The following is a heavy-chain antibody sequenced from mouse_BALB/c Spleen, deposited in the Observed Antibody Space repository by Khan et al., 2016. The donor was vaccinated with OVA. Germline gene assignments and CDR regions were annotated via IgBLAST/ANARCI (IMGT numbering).Heavy chain of an antibody. J-gene: IGHJ4*01. V-gene: IGHV9-3-1*01. CDR3: ARPPYFSYTLDY. Sequence: QIQLVQSGPELKKPGETVKISCKASGYTFTNYGMNWVKQSPGKALKWMGWINTYTGETTYADDFKGRFAFSLETSATTAYLQINNLKNEDTATYFCARPPYFSYTLDYWGQGTSVTVSS. D-gene: IGHD2-10*01. CDR1: GYTFTNYG. CDR2: INTYTGET.